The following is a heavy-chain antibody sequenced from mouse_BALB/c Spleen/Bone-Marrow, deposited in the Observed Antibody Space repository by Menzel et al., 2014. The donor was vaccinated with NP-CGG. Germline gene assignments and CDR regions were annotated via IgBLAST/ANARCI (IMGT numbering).Heavy chain of an antibody. Sequence: DVMLVESGGGLVQPGGSLKLSCAASGFDFXRYWMSWVRQAPGKGLEWIGEINPDSRTINYSPSLKDKFIISRDNAKNTLYLRLNKVRSEDTALYYCARPDYYGYLNYWGQGTTFTVSS. CDR2: INPDSRTI. CDR3: ARPDYYGYLNY. J-gene: IGHJ2*01. V-gene: IGHV4-1*02. CDR1: GFDFXRYW. D-gene: IGHD1-1*01.